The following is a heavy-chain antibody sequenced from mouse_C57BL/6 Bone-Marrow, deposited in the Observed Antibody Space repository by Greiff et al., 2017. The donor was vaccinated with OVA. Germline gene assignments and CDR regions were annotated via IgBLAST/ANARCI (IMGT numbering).Heavy chain of an antibody. Sequence: LQQSGAELVRPGSSVKLSCKASYFAFMASAMHWVKQRPGHGLEWIGSFTLYSDATEYSENFKGKATLTANTSSSTAYMELSSLTSEDSAVYDYARASGGVTTVVANYAMDYWGQGTSVTVSS. CDR3: ARASGGVTTVVANYAMDY. D-gene: IGHD1-1*01. CDR1: YFAFMASA. CDR2: FTLYSDAT. J-gene: IGHJ4*01. V-gene: IGHV1-49*01.